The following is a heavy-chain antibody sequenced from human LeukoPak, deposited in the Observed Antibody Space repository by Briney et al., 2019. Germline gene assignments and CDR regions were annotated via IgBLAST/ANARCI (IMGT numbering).Heavy chain of an antibody. CDR2: IYHSGST. Sequence: PSETLSLTCALSGYSINSGNYWGWIRQPPGKGLEWIGSIYHSGSTYYNPSLKSRVTISVDTSKNQFSLKLSSVTAADTAVYYCAREEVAVAGTQDDWGQGTLVTVSS. J-gene: IGHJ4*02. V-gene: IGHV4-38-2*02. D-gene: IGHD6-19*01. CDR1: GYSINSGNY. CDR3: AREEVAVAGTQDD.